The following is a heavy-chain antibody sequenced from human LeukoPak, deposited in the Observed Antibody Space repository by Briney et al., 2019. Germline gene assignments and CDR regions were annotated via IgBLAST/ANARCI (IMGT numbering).Heavy chain of an antibody. CDR2: INHSGST. CDR3: ARVAPARAYFDY. V-gene: IGHV4-34*01. CDR1: GGSFSGYY. Sequence: SETLSLTCAVYGGSFSGYYWSWIRQPPGKGLEWIGEINHSGSTNYNPSLKSRVTISVDTSKNQFSLKLSSVTAAGTAVYYCARVAPARAYFDYWGQGTLVTVSS. J-gene: IGHJ4*02.